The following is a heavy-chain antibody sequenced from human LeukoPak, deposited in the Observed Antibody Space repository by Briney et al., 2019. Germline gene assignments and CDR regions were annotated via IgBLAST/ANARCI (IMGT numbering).Heavy chain of an antibody. D-gene: IGHD2-2*01. V-gene: IGHV3-23*01. CDR2: ISGSGGHP. CDR3: ARHPEPGYCSSTSCHESYFDY. J-gene: IGHJ4*02. Sequence: PGGSPRLSCAASGFTFSSYEMNWVRQAPGKGLEWVSAISGSGGHPYYADSVKGRFTISRDNSKNTLYLQMNSLRAEDTAVYYCARHPEPGYCSSTSCHESYFDYWGQGTLVTVSS. CDR1: GFTFSSYE.